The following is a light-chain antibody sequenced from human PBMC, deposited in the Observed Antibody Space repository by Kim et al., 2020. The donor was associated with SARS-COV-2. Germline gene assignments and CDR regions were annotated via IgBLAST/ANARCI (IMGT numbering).Light chain of an antibody. Sequence: ELTQPPSASGTPGQRVTISCSGSSSNIGSNSVNWYQHLPGTAPKLLIYRDDERPSGVPDRFSGSKSGTSASVAISGLQSEDEADYYCAVWDDSLNGVLFGGGTKLTVL. J-gene: IGLJ2*01. CDR1: SSNIGSNS. CDR2: RDD. V-gene: IGLV1-44*01. CDR3: AVWDDSLNGVL.